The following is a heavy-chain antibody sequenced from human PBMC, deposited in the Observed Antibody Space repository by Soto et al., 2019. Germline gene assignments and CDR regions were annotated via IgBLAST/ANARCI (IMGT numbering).Heavy chain of an antibody. CDR1: GGTFSSHA. CDR2: IIPVFKAT. CDR3: ARDVTLNYYESTYYYALDV. J-gene: IGHJ6*02. D-gene: IGHD3-16*01. V-gene: IGHV1-69*13. Sequence: GASVKVSCKASGGTFSSHAISWVRQAPGQGLEWMGGIIPVFKATNYAQKFQGRVTITADDSTSTAYMDLSSLRSEDTAVYYCARDVTLNYYESTYYYALDVLGQGTTVTIPS.